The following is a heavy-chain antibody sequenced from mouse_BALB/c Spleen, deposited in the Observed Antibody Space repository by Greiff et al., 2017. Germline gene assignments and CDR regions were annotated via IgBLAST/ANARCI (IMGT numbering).Heavy chain of an antibody. Sequence: VQLQQPGAELVKPGASVKLSCKASGYTFTSYWMHWVKQRPGQGLEWIGEINPSNGRTNYNEKFKSKATLTVDKSSSTAYMQLSSLTSEDAAVYYWARSGGGDYWGQGTTLTVSS. CDR2: INPSNGRT. D-gene: IGHD3-1*01. CDR1: GYTFTSYW. CDR3: ARSGGGDY. J-gene: IGHJ2*01. V-gene: IGHV1S81*02.